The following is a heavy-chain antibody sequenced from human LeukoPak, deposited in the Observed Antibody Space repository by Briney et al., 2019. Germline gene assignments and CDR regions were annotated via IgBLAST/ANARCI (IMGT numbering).Heavy chain of an antibody. J-gene: IGHJ5*02. D-gene: IGHD2-2*01. Sequence: SETLSLTCTVYGGSFSDYYWTWIRQPPGKWLEWIGEINHSGRTNYNASLRSRVTISIDTSMKQFSLKLSSVTAADSAVYYCARLSSCLDAWGQGTLVTVSS. V-gene: IGHV4-34*01. CDR1: GGSFSDYY. CDR3: ARLSSCLDA. CDR2: INHSGRT.